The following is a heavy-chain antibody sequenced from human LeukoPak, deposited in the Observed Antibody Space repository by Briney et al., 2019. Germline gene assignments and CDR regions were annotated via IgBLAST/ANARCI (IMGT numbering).Heavy chain of an antibody. CDR1: GGTFSKYT. Sequence: ASVKVSCKASGGTFSKYTISWVRQRPGQGLEWMGGITPLFGTANYAQKFQGRVTITADESTSTAYMELSSLRSEDTAVYYCARDPLYGDYEYYYSYGMDVWGQGTTVTVSS. V-gene: IGHV1-69*13. J-gene: IGHJ6*02. D-gene: IGHD4-17*01. CDR2: ITPLFGTA. CDR3: ARDPLYGDYEYYYSYGMDV.